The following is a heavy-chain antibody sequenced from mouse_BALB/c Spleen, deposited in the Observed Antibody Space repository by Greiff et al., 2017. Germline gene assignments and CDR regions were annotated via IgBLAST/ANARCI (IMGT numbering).Heavy chain of an antibody. V-gene: IGHV2-2*02. CDR3: ARNFSPRYGNSWFAY. Sequence: QVQLQQSGPGLVQPSQSLSITCTVSGFSLTSYGVHWVRQSPGKGLEWLGVIWSGGSTDYNAAFISRLSISKDNSKSQVFFKMNSLQANDTAIYYCARNFSPRYGNSWFAYWGQGTLVTVSA. CDR1: GFSLTSYG. D-gene: IGHD2-10*02. CDR2: IWSGGST. J-gene: IGHJ3*01.